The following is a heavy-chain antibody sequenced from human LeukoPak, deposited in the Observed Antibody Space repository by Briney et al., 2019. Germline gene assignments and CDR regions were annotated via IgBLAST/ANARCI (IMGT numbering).Heavy chain of an antibody. V-gene: IGHV4-39*01. CDR3: ATISGWSDDY. D-gene: IGHD6-19*01. J-gene: IGHJ4*02. CDR1: GGSISSSSYY. CDR2: IYYSGST. Sequence: PSETLSLTCTVSGGSISSSSYYLGWIREPPGKGLEWIGSIYYSGSTYYNPSLKSRVTISVDTSKNQFSLKLSSVTAADTAVYYCATISGWSDDYWGQGTLVTVSS.